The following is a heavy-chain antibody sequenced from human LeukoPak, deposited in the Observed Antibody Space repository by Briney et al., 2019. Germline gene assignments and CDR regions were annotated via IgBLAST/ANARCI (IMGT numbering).Heavy chain of an antibody. Sequence: GESLKISCKGSGYSFTTYWIGWVRQMPGKGLEWMGIIYPIDSETRYSPSFQGQVTFSADRSINTAYLQWNSLKASDTAMYYCARGVVPAMRHWFDPWGQGTLVTVSS. CDR1: GYSFTTYW. J-gene: IGHJ5*02. CDR2: IYPIDSET. D-gene: IGHD2-2*01. V-gene: IGHV5-51*01. CDR3: ARGVVPAMRHWFDP.